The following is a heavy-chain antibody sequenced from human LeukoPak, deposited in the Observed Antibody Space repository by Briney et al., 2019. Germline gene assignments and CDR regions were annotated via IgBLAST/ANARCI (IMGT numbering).Heavy chain of an antibody. Sequence: SGGSLRLSCAASGFTFSSYGMHWVRQAPGKGLEWVAVIWYDGSNKYYADSVKGRFTISRDNSKNTLYLQMNSLRAEDTAVYYRAKSPGVRGVIIYYFDYWGQGTLVTVSS. D-gene: IGHD3-10*01. J-gene: IGHJ4*02. CDR1: GFTFSSYG. CDR3: AKSPGVRGVIIYYFDY. V-gene: IGHV3-33*06. CDR2: IWYDGSNK.